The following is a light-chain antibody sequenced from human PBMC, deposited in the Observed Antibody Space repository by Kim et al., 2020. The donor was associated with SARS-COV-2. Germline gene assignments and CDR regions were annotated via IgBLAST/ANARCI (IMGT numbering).Light chain of an antibody. CDR1: QNINSW. Sequence: DIQMTQSPSTLSASVGDRVTITCRASQNINSWLAWYQQKPGKAPKLLIYKASSLESGVPSRFSGSGSGTEFTPTISLQPDDFATYYCQQYNAHRTFGQGTKVDIK. CDR2: KAS. V-gene: IGKV1-5*03. J-gene: IGKJ1*01. CDR3: QQYNAHRT.